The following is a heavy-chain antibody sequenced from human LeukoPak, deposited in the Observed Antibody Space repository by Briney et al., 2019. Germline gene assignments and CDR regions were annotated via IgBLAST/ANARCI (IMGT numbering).Heavy chain of an antibody. CDR1: GFTFSSYA. CDR3: ARLSVEMATMGYYYYYYYMDV. J-gene: IGHJ6*03. V-gene: IGHV4-34*01. D-gene: IGHD5-24*01. Sequence: PGGSLRLSCAASGFTFSSYAITWVRQAPGKGLEWIGEINHSGSTNYNPSLKSRVTISVDTSKNQFSLKLSSVTAADTAVYYCARLSVEMATMGYYYYYYYMDVWGKGTTVTISS. CDR2: INHSGST.